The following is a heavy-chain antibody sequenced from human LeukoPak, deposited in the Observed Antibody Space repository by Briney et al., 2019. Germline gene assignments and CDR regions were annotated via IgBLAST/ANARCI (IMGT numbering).Heavy chain of an antibody. CDR2: IYYSGST. J-gene: IGHJ4*02. Sequence: SETLSLTCTVSGGSISSYYWSWIRQPPGKGLEWIGFIYYSGSTSYNPSLKSRVTISVDTSKNQFSLKLSSVTAADTAVYYCASTPIAVAGPYYFDYWGQGTLVTVSS. V-gene: IGHV4-59*08. D-gene: IGHD6-19*01. CDR1: GGSISSYY. CDR3: ASTPIAVAGPYYFDY.